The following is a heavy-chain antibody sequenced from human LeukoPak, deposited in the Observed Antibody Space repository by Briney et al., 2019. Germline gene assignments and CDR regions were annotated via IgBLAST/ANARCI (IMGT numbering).Heavy chain of an antibody. V-gene: IGHV1-8*01. CDR1: GYTFTSYD. D-gene: IGHD2-2*01. Sequence: GASVKVSCKASGYTFTSYDINWVRQATGQGLEWMGWMIPNSGNTGYAQKFQGRVTITTDTSISTAYMELSSLRSEDTAVYYCARGKDRELLSSEWLFDYWGQGTLVTVSS. CDR3: ARGKDRELLSSEWLFDY. J-gene: IGHJ4*02. CDR2: MIPNSGNT.